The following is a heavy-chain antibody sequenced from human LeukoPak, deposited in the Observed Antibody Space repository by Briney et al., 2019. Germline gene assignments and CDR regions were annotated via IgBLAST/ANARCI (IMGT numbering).Heavy chain of an antibody. D-gene: IGHD2-15*01. J-gene: IGHJ6*02. CDR1: GFTFSSYA. V-gene: IGHV3-30-3*01. CDR2: ISYAGSNK. Sequence: PGRSLRLSCAASGFTFSSYAMHWVRQAPGKGLEWVAVISYAGSNKYYADSVKGRFTISRDNSKNTLYLQMNSLRAEDTAVYYCARDGERYCSGGSCFVMDVWGQGTTVTVSS. CDR3: ARDGERYCSGGSCFVMDV.